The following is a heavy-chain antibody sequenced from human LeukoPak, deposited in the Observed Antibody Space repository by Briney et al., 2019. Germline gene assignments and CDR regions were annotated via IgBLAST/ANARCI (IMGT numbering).Heavy chain of an antibody. J-gene: IGHJ6*02. CDR2: IIPILGIA. CDR3: AREIGYDSSGYYSDYYYGMDV. V-gene: IGHV1-69*04. D-gene: IGHD3-22*01. Sequence: SVKVSCKASGGTFSSYAIRWVRQAPGQGLEWMGRIIPILGIANYAQKFQGRVTITADKSTSTAYMELSSLRSEDTAVYYCAREIGYDSSGYYSDYYYGMDVWGQGTTVTVSS. CDR1: GGTFSSYA.